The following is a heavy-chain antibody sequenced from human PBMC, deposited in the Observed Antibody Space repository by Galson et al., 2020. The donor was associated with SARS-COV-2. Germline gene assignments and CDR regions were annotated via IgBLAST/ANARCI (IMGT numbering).Heavy chain of an antibody. CDR1: GFPLSRHP. CDR3: ATETQPGARWGPFDN. V-gene: IGHV3-30*04. Sequence: GGSLRISCAASGFPLSRHPMHWVRQAPGKGLEWVAVTSYDESNKFYPDSVKGRFTISRDNSKNTLYLQMNSLTSEDTAIYYCATETQPGARWGPFDNWGQGTLVTVSS. CDR2: TSYDESNK. D-gene: IGHD1-26*01. J-gene: IGHJ4*01.